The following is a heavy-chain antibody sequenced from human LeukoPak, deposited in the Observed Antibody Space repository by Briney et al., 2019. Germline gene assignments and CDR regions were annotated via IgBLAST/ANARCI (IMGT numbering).Heavy chain of an antibody. CDR1: GFTFSTYS. Sequence: GGSLRLSCAASGFTFSTYSMNWVRQAPGKGLEWVSYISSGSSTIYYADSVKGRFTISRDNAKNSLYLQMNSLRAEDTAVYYCARETAVAGSYYSDYWGQGTLVTVSS. V-gene: IGHV3-48*04. CDR2: ISSGSSTI. CDR3: ARETAVAGSYYSDY. J-gene: IGHJ4*02. D-gene: IGHD6-19*01.